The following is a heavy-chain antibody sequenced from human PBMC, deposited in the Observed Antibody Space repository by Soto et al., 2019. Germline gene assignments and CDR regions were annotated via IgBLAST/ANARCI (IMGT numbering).Heavy chain of an antibody. CDR1: GFTFSSYG. J-gene: IGHJ4*02. V-gene: IGHV3-30*18. Sequence: QVQLVESGGGVVQPGRSLRLSCAASGFTFSSYGMHWVRQAPGKGLEWVAVISYDGSNKYYADSVKGRFTISSDNSKNTLYLQMNSLRAEDTAVYYCAKEGFGRGSSVYFDYWGQGTLVTVSS. CDR2: ISYDGSNK. CDR3: AKEGFGRGSSVYFDY. D-gene: IGHD3-16*01.